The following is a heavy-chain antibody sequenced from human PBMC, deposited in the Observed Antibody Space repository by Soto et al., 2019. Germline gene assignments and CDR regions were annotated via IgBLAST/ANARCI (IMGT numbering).Heavy chain of an antibody. J-gene: IGHJ4*02. V-gene: IGHV4-59*01. CDR2: IYYSGST. CDR3: ARGRSGSYPFDY. CDR1: GGSISSYY. D-gene: IGHD1-26*01. Sequence: SETLSLTCNVSGGSISSYYWSWIRQPPGKGLEWIGYIYYSGSTNYSPSLKSRVTISLDTSKNQLSLKLTSVTAADTAVYFCARGRSGSYPFDYWGLGTLVTVSS.